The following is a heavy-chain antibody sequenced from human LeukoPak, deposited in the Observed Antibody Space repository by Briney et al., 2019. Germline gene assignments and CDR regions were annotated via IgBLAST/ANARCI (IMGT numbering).Heavy chain of an antibody. CDR2: ISGSGGST. CDR1: GFTFSSYA. J-gene: IGHJ6*03. CDR3: AKWAQPLPYYYYYYMDV. V-gene: IGHV3-23*01. Sequence: GGSLRLSCAASGFTFSSYAMSWVRQAPGKGLEWVSAISGSGGSTYYADSVKGRFTISRDNSKNTLYLQMNSLRAEDTAVYYCAKWAQPLPYYYYYYMDVWGKGTTVTVSS. D-gene: IGHD2-2*01.